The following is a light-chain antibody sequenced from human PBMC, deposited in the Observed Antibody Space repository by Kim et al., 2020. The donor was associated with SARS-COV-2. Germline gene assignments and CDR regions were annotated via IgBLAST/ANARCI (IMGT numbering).Light chain of an antibody. J-gene: IGLJ3*02. CDR3: QVWDSSSDQKV. V-gene: IGLV3-21*04. CDR1: NIGSKS. CDR2: YDS. Sequence: APGKTARITCGGDNIGSKSVHWYQQKPGQAPVLVIFYDSVRPSRSPERFSGSSSGNTATLTISTVEAGDEADYSCQVWDSSSDQKVFGGGTKLTVL.